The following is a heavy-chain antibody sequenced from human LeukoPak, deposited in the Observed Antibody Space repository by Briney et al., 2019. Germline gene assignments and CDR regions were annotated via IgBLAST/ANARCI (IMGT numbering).Heavy chain of an antibody. Sequence: PGGSLRLSCTASGFSFRSYSLNWVRQSPGKGLEWISYIGGGGDAIYYAESVRGRFTISRDNARNSVYLQVNSLRVEDTAVYYCVRGGQGRDDYFDYWGQGTPVTLSS. CDR3: VRGGQGRDDYFDY. J-gene: IGHJ4*02. CDR2: IGGGGDAI. CDR1: GFSFRSYS. V-gene: IGHV3-48*04.